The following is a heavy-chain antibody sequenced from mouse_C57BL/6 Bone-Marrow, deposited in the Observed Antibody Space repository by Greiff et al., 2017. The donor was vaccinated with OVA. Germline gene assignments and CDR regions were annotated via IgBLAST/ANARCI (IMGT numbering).Heavy chain of an antibody. J-gene: IGHJ4*01. Sequence: EVQGVESGGGLVQPKGSLKLSCAASGFTFNTYAMHWVRQAPGKGLEWVARIRSKSSNYATYYADSVKDRFTISRDDSQSMLYLQMNNLKTEDTAMYYCVRGEASYSNESYAMDYWGQGTSVTVSS. V-gene: IGHV10-3*01. CDR2: IRSKSSNYAT. D-gene: IGHD2-5*01. CDR1: GFTFNTYA. CDR3: VRGEASYSNESYAMDY.